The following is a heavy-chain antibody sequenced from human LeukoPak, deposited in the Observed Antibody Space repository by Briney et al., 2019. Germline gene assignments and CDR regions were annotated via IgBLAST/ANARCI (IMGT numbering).Heavy chain of an antibody. V-gene: IGHV3-53*01. CDR1: GFIVSSNY. Sequence: PGGSLRLSCTASGFIVSSNYMSWVRQAPGKGLEWVSVIYSGGNTYYTDSVKGRFTISRDNSKNTLYLQMTSLRAEDTAMYYCATLRGDFDYWGQGALVTVSS. J-gene: IGHJ4*02. CDR2: IYSGGNT. CDR3: ATLRGDFDY.